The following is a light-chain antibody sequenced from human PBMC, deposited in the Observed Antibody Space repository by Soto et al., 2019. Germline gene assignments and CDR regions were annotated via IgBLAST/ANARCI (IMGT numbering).Light chain of an antibody. J-gene: IGLJ7*01. CDR1: SSNIGAGYD. V-gene: IGLV1-40*01. CDR3: QSYDSRLSGSV. CDR2: DNN. Sequence: QSVLTQPPSVSGAPGQRVTISCTESSSNIGAGYDVHWYQQLPGTAPKLLIYDNNNRPSGVPDRFSGSKSGTSASLAITGLQAEDEADYYRQSYDSRLSGSVFGGGTQLTVL.